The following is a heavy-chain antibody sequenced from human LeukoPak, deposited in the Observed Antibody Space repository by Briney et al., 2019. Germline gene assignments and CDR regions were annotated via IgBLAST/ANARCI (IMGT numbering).Heavy chain of an antibody. J-gene: IGHJ6*02. Sequence: SETLSLTCTVSGGSISSYYWSWIRQPPGKGLEWIGYIYYSGSTNYNPSLKSRVTISVDTSKNQFSPKLSSVTAADTAVYYCARDASLGYYGSGSYYNYCYYGMDVWGQGTTVTVSS. CDR3: ARDASLGYYGSGSYYNYCYYGMDV. V-gene: IGHV4-59*01. CDR2: IYYSGST. CDR1: GGSISSYY. D-gene: IGHD3-10*01.